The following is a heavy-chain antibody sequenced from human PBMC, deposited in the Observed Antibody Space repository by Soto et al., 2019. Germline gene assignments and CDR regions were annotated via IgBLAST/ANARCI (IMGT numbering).Heavy chain of an antibody. D-gene: IGHD1-26*01. J-gene: IGHJ4*02. CDR2: TKNKANNYII. CDR3: ATWYSGSPRY. CDR1: GFTLSDHS. V-gene: IGHV3-72*01. Sequence: EVQLVESGGGLVQPGGSLRLSCAASGFTLSDHSMDWVRQAPGKGLEWVGRTKNKANNYIIEYAASVKGRFTISRDDSKNSLYLQMNNLRTEDTAVYYCATWYSGSPRYWGQGTLVTVSS.